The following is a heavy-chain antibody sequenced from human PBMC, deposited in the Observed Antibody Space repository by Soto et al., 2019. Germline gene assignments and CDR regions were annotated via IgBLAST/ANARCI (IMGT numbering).Heavy chain of an antibody. V-gene: IGHV1-8*01. CDR1: GYTFTSYD. CDR3: ARGGRAARVRSYWFDP. CDR2: MNPNSGNT. Sequence: QVQLVQSGAEVKKPGASVKVSCKASGYTFTSYDINWVRQATGQGLEWMGWMNPNSGNTGYAQKFQGRVTMNRNTSISTAYMELSSLRSEDTAVYYCARGGRAARVRSYWFDPWGQGTLVSVSS. J-gene: IGHJ5*02. D-gene: IGHD6-6*01.